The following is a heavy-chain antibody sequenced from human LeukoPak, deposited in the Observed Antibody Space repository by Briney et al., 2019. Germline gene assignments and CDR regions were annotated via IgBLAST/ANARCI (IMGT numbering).Heavy chain of an antibody. V-gene: IGHV4-59*01. CDR1: GGSISSYY. J-gene: IGHJ4*02. CDR3: ARGLMMAVAGRGVFHY. CDR2: IYYSGST. Sequence: SETLSLTCTVSGGSISSYYWSWIRQSPGKGLEWIGYIYYSGSTKYNPSLKSRVTISADTSKNQFSLKLSSVTAADTAVYYCARGLMMAVAGRGVFHYWGQGTLVTVSS. D-gene: IGHD6-19*01.